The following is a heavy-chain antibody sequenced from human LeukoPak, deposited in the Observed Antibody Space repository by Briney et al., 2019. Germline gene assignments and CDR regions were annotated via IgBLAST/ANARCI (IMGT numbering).Heavy chain of an antibody. CDR2: MNPNSGNT. J-gene: IGHJ4*02. CDR3: ASGYYDSSGYYPGGFDY. V-gene: IGHV1-8*01. Sequence: ASVKVSCKASGYTFTSYDINWVRQATGQGLEWMGWMNPNSGNTGYAQKFQGRVTMTRNTSISTAYMELSSLRSEDTAVYYCASGYYDSSGYYPGGFDYWGQGTLVTVSS. CDR1: GYTFTSYD. D-gene: IGHD3-22*01.